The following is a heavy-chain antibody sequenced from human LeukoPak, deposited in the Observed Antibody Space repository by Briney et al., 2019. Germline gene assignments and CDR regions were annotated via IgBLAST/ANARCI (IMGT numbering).Heavy chain of an antibody. D-gene: IGHD6-13*01. V-gene: IGHV4-4*07. CDR3: ARVSIAAAGGYWFDP. Sequence: ETLSLTCTVSGGSISSYYWSWIRQPAGKGLEWIGRIYTSGSTNYNPSLKSRVTMSVDTSKNQFSLKLSSVTAADTAVYYCARVSIAAAGGYWFDPWGQGTLVTVSS. CDR2: IYTSGST. J-gene: IGHJ5*02. CDR1: GGSISSYY.